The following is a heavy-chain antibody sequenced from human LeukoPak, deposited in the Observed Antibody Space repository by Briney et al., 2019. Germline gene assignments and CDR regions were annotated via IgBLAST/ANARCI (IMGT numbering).Heavy chain of an antibody. CDR2: INTKSGAT. J-gene: IGHJ4*02. CDR3: ARVQPHRIYYDNSDYPTRNDY. Sequence: GASVKVSCKASGYTLTGYCMHWVRQAPGQGLEWLGWINTKSGATNYAQNFQGRVTMTRDTSMSTTYMELKRLRSDDTAVYYCARVQPHRIYYDNSDYPTRNDYWGQGTLVTVSS. CDR1: GYTLTGYC. D-gene: IGHD3-22*01. V-gene: IGHV1-2*02.